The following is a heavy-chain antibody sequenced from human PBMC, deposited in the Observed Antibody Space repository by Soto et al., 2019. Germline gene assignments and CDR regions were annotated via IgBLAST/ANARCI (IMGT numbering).Heavy chain of an antibody. CDR1: GYTFINYD. J-gene: IGHJ5*02. D-gene: IGHD3-16*01. CDR3: ARGRFRRTWFDP. Sequence: QVQMVQSGAEVKKPGASVKVSCKASGYTFINYDIQWVRQATGQGLEWMGWMNPDSGNTGQSKQFQGRVTMTRDTSISTAYMELSSLRSEDTAVYYCARGRFRRTWFDPWGQGTLVTVSS. CDR2: MNPDSGNT. V-gene: IGHV1-8*01.